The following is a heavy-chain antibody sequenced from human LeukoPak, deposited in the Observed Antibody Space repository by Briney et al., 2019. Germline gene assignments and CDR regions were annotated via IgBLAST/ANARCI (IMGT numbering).Heavy chain of an antibody. CDR1: GYTFTSYG. CDR2: ISAYNGNT. D-gene: IGHD3-22*01. Sequence: ASVKVSCKASGYTFTSYGISWVRQAPGQGLEWMGWISAYNGNTNYAQKLQGRVTMTTDTSTSTAYMELRSLRSDDTAVYYCAREGNRGYYYDSSGYYPDYWGQGTLVTVSS. J-gene: IGHJ4*02. CDR3: AREGNRGYYYDSSGYYPDY. V-gene: IGHV1-18*01.